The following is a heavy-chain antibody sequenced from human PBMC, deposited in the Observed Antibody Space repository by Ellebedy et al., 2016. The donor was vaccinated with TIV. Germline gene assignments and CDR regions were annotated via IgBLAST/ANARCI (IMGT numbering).Heavy chain of an antibody. CDR3: AAWKLQQPKVVY. V-gene: IGHV4-34*01. J-gene: IGHJ4*02. CDR1: SGSFSGYY. CDR2: ITHDDAT. Sequence: SETLSLTXGIGSGSFSGYYWTWIRQPPGKGLEWIGEITHDDATNYNASLKSRVTISLDTSQNQLSLKLSSVTAADTAMYYCAAWKLQQPKVVYWGQGTLVTVSS. D-gene: IGHD6-13*01.